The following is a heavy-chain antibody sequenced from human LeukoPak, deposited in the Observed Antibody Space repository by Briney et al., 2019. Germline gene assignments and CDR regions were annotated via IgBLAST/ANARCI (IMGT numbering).Heavy chain of an antibody. CDR3: VRDGDAYNFDF. Sequence: GGSLRLSCAASGFTFTNAWMHWVRQAPGKGLEWVSRIKYDGSYTNYADSVKGRFTISRDNARNTLSLHMISLRAEDTAAYFCVRDGDAYNFDFWGQGVLVTVSP. CDR2: IKYDGSYT. CDR1: GFTFTNAW. D-gene: IGHD5-24*01. J-gene: IGHJ4*02. V-gene: IGHV3-74*01.